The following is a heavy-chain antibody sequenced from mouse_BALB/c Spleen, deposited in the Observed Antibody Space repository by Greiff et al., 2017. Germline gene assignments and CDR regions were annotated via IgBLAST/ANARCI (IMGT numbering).Heavy chain of an antibody. D-gene: IGHD1-1*01. CDR3: ANYYGSSFAWFAY. V-gene: IGHV3-6*02. CDR2: ISYDGSN. Sequence: VQLKESGPGLVKPSQSLSLTCSVTGYSITSGYYWNWIRQFPGNKLEWMGYISYDGSNNYNPSLKNRISITRDTSKNQFFLKLNSVTTEDTATYYCANYYGSSFAWFAYWGQGTLVTVSA. J-gene: IGHJ3*01. CDR1: GYSITSGYY.